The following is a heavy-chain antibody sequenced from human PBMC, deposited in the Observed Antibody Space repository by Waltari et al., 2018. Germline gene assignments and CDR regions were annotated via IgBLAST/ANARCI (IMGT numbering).Heavy chain of an antibody. CDR1: GGSISGSY. CDR3: ARGPGRESREAFDY. D-gene: IGHD3-10*01. Sequence: QVQLQESGPGLVKPSETLSLTCTVSGGSISGSYWSWIRQPAGKGLEWIGRIYSGGSTDYNPSLKRRPTMSVDTSKSQCSLKRSSVTAADTAVYYCARGPGRESREAFDYWGQGTLVTVSS. J-gene: IGHJ4*02. CDR2: IYSGGST. V-gene: IGHV4-4*07.